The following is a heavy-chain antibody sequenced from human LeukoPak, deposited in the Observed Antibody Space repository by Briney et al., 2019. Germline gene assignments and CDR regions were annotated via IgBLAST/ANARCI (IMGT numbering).Heavy chain of an antibody. J-gene: IGHJ4*02. CDR2: ISSSGGST. Sequence: PGGSLRLSCPASGFTFSSNVMHWVRQAPGKGLEYVSAISSSGGSTFYSDSVKGRFTISRDNSKNTLYLQMSSLRTEDTAVYYCLKPYDYWGQGTLVTVSS. CDR1: GFTFSSNV. V-gene: IGHV3-64D*06. CDR3: LKPYDY.